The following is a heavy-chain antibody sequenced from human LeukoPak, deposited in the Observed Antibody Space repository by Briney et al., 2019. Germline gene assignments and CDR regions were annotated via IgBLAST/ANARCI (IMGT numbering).Heavy chain of an antibody. CDR3: ARAIAVAGTYYYYYGMDV. CDR2: MSPDSNYI. CDR1: GFTFASST. J-gene: IGHJ6*02. Sequence: GGSLRLSCAASGFTFASSTMNWVRQAPGKGLEWVSSMSPDSNYIYYADSVKGRFTISRDNAKNSLYLQMNSLRAEDTAVYYCARAIAVAGTYYYYYGMDVWGQGTTVTVSS. D-gene: IGHD6-19*01. V-gene: IGHV3-21*01.